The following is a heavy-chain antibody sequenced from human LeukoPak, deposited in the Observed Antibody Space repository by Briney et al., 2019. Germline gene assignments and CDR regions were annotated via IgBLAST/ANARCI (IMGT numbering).Heavy chain of an antibody. CDR1: GYTFTYYW. J-gene: IGHJ4*02. D-gene: IGHD3-22*01. CDR2: IYPGDSDV. Sequence: EESLEFSCKTSGYTFTYYWIGWVRQMPGKGLEWMGIIYPGDSDVRYSPSFQGQVTISADESISTAYLQWSSLKASDTAMYYCARTTYDSSTSQTILFDSWGQGTLVTVSS. CDR3: ARTTYDSSTSQTILFDS. V-gene: IGHV5-51*01.